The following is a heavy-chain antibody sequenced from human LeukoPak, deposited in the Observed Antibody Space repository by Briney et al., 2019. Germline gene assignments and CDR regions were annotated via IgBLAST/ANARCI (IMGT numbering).Heavy chain of an antibody. J-gene: IGHJ4*02. Sequence: SETLSLTCTVSGGSISSSSYYWGCIRQPPGKGLEWIGSIYYSGSTYYNPSLKSRVTISVDTSKNQFSLNLSSVTAADTAMYFCARDEGSSYPFDYWGQGTLVTVSS. V-gene: IGHV4-39*07. D-gene: IGHD2-2*01. CDR2: IYYSGST. CDR1: GGSISSSSYY. CDR3: ARDEGSSYPFDY.